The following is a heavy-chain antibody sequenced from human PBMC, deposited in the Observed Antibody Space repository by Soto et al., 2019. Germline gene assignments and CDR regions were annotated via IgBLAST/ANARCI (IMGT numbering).Heavy chain of an antibody. V-gene: IGHV3-30*05. J-gene: IGHJ5*02. CDR1: GFNFRGYG. D-gene: IGHD6-6*01. CDR3: ARARRSSSWTTNA. Sequence: QVQLLESGGGVVQPGGSLRLSCEVSGFNFRGYGMNWVRQAPGKGLEWVAFSSIDGVNKYNAESVKGRFTISRDNSKNTLYLQMNSLREGDTGVYYCARARRSSSWTTNAWGPGTLVTVSS. CDR2: SSIDGVNK.